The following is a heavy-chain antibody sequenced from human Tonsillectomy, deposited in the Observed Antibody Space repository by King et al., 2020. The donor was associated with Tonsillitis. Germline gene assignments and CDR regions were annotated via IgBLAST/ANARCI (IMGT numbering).Heavy chain of an antibody. CDR1: GFTVSSNY. CDR3: ARGSMVWDQNIYYFDY. V-gene: IGHV3-53*01. CDR2: IYGGGGT. D-gene: IGHD3-10*01. J-gene: IGHJ4*02. Sequence: VQLVESGGALIQPGGSLRLSCAASGFTVSSNYMTWVRQAPGKGLEWVSVIYGGGGTYYADSVKGRVTISRDNSKNTLYLQMNSLRAEDTAVYYCARGSMVWDQNIYYFDYWGQGTLVTVSS.